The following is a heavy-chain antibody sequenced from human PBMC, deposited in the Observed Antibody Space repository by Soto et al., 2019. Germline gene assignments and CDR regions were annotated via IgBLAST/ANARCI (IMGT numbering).Heavy chain of an antibody. CDR3: ARVRVATIGMPGDFEL. Sequence: PSETLSLTCTVSGGSISSGGYYWSWFRQHPGKGLEWIGYIYYSGSTYYNASLQSRVTISVDTSKNQFSLKLSSVTAADTAVYYCARVRVATIGMPGDFELWGRGTLVTVSS. D-gene: IGHD5-12*01. CDR2: IYYSGST. CDR1: GGSISSGGYY. J-gene: IGHJ2*01. V-gene: IGHV4-31*03.